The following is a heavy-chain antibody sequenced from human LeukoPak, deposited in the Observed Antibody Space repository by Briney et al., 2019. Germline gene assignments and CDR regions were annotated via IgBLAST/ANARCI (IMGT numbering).Heavy chain of an antibody. V-gene: IGHV1-2*02. D-gene: IGHD2-15*01. Sequence: ASVKVSCKASGYTFTGYYMHWVRQAPGQGLEWMGWINPNSGGTNYAQKFQGRVTMTRDTSISTAYMELSRLRSDDTAVYYCARASLKVVVAATDYWGQGTLVTVSS. J-gene: IGHJ4*02. CDR3: ARASLKVVVAATDY. CDR1: GYTFTGYY. CDR2: INPNSGGT.